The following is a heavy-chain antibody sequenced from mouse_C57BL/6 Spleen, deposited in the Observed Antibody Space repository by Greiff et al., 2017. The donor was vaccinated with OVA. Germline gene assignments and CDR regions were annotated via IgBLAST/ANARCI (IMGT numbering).Heavy chain of an antibody. CDR1: GFNIKDDY. CDR3: TTSRPSGYRYYFDY. D-gene: IGHD2-2*01. Sequence: EVQLQQSGAELVRPGASVKLSCTASGFNIKDDYMHWVKQRPEQGLEWIGWIDPENGDTEYASKFQGKATITADTSSNTAYLQLSSLTSEDTAVYYCTTSRPSGYRYYFDYWGQGTTLTVSS. V-gene: IGHV14-4*01. CDR2: IDPENGDT. J-gene: IGHJ2*01.